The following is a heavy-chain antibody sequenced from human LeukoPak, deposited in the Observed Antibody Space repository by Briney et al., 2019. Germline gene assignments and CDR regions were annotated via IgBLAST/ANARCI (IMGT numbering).Heavy chain of an antibody. D-gene: IGHD2-15*01. V-gene: IGHV3-11*04. CDR1: GYPFSDYY. Sequence: GGSLRLSCAASGYPFSDYYMNWIRQAPGGGLKWVSYISSTGGTMFYADSVKGRFTIYRDNTENTLYLEINDLRAEDTAVYYCARGPFVGFPPRGFHHGAQGTLVIVSS. CDR3: ARGPFVGFPPRGFHH. J-gene: IGHJ1*01. CDR2: ISSTGGTM.